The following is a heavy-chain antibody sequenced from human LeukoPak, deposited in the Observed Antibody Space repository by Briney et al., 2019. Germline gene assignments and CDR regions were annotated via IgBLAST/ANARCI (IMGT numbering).Heavy chain of an antibody. CDR1: GGSFSGYY. CDR3: ARWSSNYYDSSGRRFDP. CDR2: INHSGST. Sequence: SETLSLTCAVYGGSFSGYYWSGIRQPPGKGREWIGEINHSGSTNYNPSLKSRVTISVDTSKNQFSLKLSSVTAADTAVYYCARWSSNYYDSSGRRFDPWGQGTLVTVSS. V-gene: IGHV4-34*01. D-gene: IGHD3-22*01. J-gene: IGHJ5*02.